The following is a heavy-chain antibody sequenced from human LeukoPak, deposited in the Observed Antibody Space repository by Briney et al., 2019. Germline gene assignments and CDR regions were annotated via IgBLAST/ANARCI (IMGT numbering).Heavy chain of an antibody. J-gene: IGHJ6*03. CDR1: GFTFSSYG. CDR2: IRYDGSNK. Sequence: GGSLRLSCVASGFTFSSYGMHWVRQAPGKGLEWVAYIRYDGSNKYYAESVRGRFTISRDNSKNTLYLQMNSLRVEDTALYYCARGVKVDYYYYYMDVWGKGTTVTVSS. D-gene: IGHD2-15*01. CDR3: ARGVKVDYYYYYMDV. V-gene: IGHV3-30*02.